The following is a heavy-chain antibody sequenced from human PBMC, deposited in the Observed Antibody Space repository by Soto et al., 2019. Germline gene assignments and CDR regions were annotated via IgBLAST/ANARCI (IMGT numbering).Heavy chain of an antibody. Sequence: QLQLQESGPGLVKPSETLSLTCTVSGGSISSSSYYWGWIRQPPGKGLEWIGSIYYSGSTYYNPSLKSRVTVSVDTSKNQFSLQLSSVTAADTAVYYCARHVGVLLWFGPMRGHFDYWGQRTLVTVSS. CDR3: ARHVGVLLWFGPMRGHFDY. CDR1: GGSISSSSYY. J-gene: IGHJ4*02. CDR2: IYYSGST. D-gene: IGHD3-10*01. V-gene: IGHV4-39*01.